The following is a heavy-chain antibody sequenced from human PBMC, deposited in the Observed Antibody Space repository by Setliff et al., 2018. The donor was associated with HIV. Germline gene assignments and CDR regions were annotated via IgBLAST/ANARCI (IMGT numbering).Heavy chain of an antibody. D-gene: IGHD2-15*01. Sequence: ASVKVSCKASGYSLTKYALHWVRQAPGQRLEWMGWINANKGNTGYTQKFQGRVTITRDTSASTVYLELSSLRFEDTAVYYCARVYCSGGACYSLNSWGQGALVTVSS. V-gene: IGHV1-3*01. CDR1: GYSLTKYA. J-gene: IGHJ4*02. CDR2: INANKGNT. CDR3: ARVYCSGGACYSLNS.